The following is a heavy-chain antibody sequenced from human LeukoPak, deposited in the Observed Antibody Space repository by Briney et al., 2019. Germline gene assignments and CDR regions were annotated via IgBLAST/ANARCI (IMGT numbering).Heavy chain of an antibody. J-gene: IGHJ4*02. CDR3: ARDRHKYYDFWSGFHYFDY. CDR1: GGSISSGDYY. V-gene: IGHV4-30-4*01. CDR2: IYYSGST. D-gene: IGHD3-3*01. Sequence: PSQTLSLTCTVSGGSISSGDYYWSWIRQPPGKGLEWIGYIYYSGSTYCNLSLKSRVTISVDTSKNQFSLKLSSVTAADTAVYYCARDRHKYYDFWSGFHYFDYWGQGTLVTVSS.